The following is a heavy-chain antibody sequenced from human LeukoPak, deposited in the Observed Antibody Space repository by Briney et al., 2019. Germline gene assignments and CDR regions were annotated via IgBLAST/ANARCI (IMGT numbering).Heavy chain of an antibody. D-gene: IGHD1-26*01. CDR2: ISGSGGST. J-gene: IGHJ4*02. CDR1: GFTFSSYG. CDR3: AKDPGGGSYPNSAYFDY. Sequence: GGSLRLSCAASGFTFSSYGMSWVRQAPGKGLEWVSAISGSGGSTYYADSVKGRFTISRDNSKNTLYLQMNSLRAEDTAVYYCAKDPGGGSYPNSAYFDYWGQGTLVTVSS. V-gene: IGHV3-23*01.